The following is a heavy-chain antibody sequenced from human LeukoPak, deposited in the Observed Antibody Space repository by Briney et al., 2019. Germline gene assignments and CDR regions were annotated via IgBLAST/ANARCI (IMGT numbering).Heavy chain of an antibody. V-gene: IGHV3-66*01. Sequence: GGSLRLSCAASGFTVSSNYMSWVRQAPGKGLEWVSVIYSGGSTYYADSVKGRFTISRDNSKNTLYLQMNSLRAEDTAVYYCASSSRSRNYYYGMDVWGQGTTVTVSS. CDR1: GFTVSSNY. CDR3: ASSSRSRNYYYGMDV. J-gene: IGHJ6*02. CDR2: IYSGGST. D-gene: IGHD6-6*01.